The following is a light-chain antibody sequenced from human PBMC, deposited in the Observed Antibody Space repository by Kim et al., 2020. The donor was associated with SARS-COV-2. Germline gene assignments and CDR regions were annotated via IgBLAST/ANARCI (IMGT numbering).Light chain of an antibody. CDR2: WAS. Sequence: ATINCKSSQSILYTFNNNNYLAWYQQKAGQPPKLLIDWASIRESGVPDRISGSGSGTDFTLTISNLQAEDVAVYYCQQFYSTPITFGQGTRLEIK. V-gene: IGKV4-1*01. CDR3: QQFYSTPIT. CDR1: QSILYTFNNNNY. J-gene: IGKJ5*01.